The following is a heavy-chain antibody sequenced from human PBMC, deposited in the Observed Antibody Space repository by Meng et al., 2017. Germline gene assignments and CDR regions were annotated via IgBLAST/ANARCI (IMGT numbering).Heavy chain of an antibody. Sequence: QVPRRQSGPGLVKPSGSLSLTCAVSGGSISSSNWWSWVRQPPGKGLEWIGEIYHSGSTNYNPSLKSRVTISVDKSKNQFSLKLSSVTAADTAVYYCARVAAATTLFLDYWGQGTLVTVSS. CDR3: ARVAAATTLFLDY. CDR1: GGSISSSNW. CDR2: IYHSGST. J-gene: IGHJ4*02. V-gene: IGHV4-4*02. D-gene: IGHD2-15*01.